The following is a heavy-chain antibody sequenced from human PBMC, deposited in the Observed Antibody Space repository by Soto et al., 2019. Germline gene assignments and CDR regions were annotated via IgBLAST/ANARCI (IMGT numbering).Heavy chain of an antibody. CDR3: ARGHISYDY. CDR1: GGSISSGGYS. D-gene: IGHD3-10*01. V-gene: IGHV4-30-2*01. J-gene: IGHJ4*02. Sequence: PSQTLSLTCAVSGGSISSGGYSWSWILQPPGKGLEWIGYIYHSGSTYYNPSLKTRVTISVDRSKNQFSLKLSSVTAADTAVYYCARGHISYDYWGQGTLVTVSS. CDR2: IYHSGST.